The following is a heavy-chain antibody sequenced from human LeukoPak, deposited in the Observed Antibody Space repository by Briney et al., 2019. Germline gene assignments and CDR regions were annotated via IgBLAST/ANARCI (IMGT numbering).Heavy chain of an antibody. CDR3: ARDPYYDLWSDYGTEAFDI. V-gene: IGHV3-21*01. Sequence: PGGSLRLSCVASGFTSSNYNMNWVRQAPGKGLEWVSSISGSGTYIYYADSLKGRFTISRDNAKNSLYLQMNSLRAEDTAVYYCARDPYYDLWSDYGTEAFDIWGQGTMVTVSS. D-gene: IGHD3-3*01. CDR2: ISGSGTYI. CDR1: GFTSSNYN. J-gene: IGHJ3*02.